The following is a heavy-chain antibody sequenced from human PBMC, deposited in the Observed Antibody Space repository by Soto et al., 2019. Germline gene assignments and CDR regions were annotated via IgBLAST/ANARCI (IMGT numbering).Heavy chain of an antibody. J-gene: IGHJ4*02. D-gene: IGHD3-16*01. CDR1: GFTFSSYA. CDR3: AKDHRNYDYVWGELYYFDY. CDR2: ISGSGGST. V-gene: IGHV3-23*01. Sequence: PGGSLRLSCAASGFTFSSYAMSWVRQAPGKGLEWVSAISGSGGSTYYADSVKGRFTISRDNSKNTLYLQMNSLRAEDTAVYYCAKDHRNYDYVWGELYYFDYWGQGTLVTVSS.